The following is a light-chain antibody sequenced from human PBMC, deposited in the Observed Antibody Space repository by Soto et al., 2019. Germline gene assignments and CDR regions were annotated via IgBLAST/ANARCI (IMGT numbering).Light chain of an antibody. CDR1: QNIDKW. V-gene: IGKV1-12*01. CDR3: QQADRFPHT. CDR2: GAS. J-gene: IGKJ2*01. Sequence: DIQMTQSPSFVSASIGDRVTITCRASQNIDKWLAWYQQKPGRAPKLLISGASTLQAGVPSRFGASGSGTEFTLTISSLQPEDFATYYCQQADRFPHTFGQGTKLEIK.